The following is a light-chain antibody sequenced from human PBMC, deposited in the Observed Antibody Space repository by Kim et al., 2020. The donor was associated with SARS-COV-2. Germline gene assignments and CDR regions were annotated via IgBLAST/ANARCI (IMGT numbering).Light chain of an antibody. CDR1: QSVSSY. V-gene: IGKV3-11*01. J-gene: IGKJ5*01. CDR3: QQRNNWPPIT. CDR2: DAS. Sequence: SPGDRATLSCRACQSVSSYLAWYQQKPGQAPRLLIYDASNRATGIPARFSGSGSGTDFTLTISSLEPEDFAVYYCQQRNNWPPITFGQGTRLEIK.